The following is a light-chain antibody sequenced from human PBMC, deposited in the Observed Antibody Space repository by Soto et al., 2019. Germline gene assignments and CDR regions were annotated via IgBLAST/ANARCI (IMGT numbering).Light chain of an antibody. V-gene: IGKV1-12*01. CDR1: QDISSW. CDR3: QQANSFPLT. CDR2: ATS. Sequence: DIQMTQSPSFVSASVGDRVTITCRASQDISSWLVWYQQKPGKAPKLLIHATSGLQSGVPSRFSGSGSGTDFTLTISHLQSEDFATYYCQQANSFPLTFGGGTKVEIK. J-gene: IGKJ4*01.